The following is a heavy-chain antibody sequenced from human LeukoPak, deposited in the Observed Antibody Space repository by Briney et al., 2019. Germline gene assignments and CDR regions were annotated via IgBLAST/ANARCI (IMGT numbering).Heavy chain of an antibody. J-gene: IGHJ5*02. V-gene: IGHV3-30*03. Sequence: PGGSLRLSCAASGFTFWNYGLHWVRQAPGKGLEWVAFISYDGSNKYSGDSVKGRFTISRDKSKNTVYLQMNSLRPEDTAVYFCARDDNGFDPWGQGALVTVSS. CDR3: ARDDNGFDP. CDR1: GFTFWNYG. CDR2: ISYDGSNK.